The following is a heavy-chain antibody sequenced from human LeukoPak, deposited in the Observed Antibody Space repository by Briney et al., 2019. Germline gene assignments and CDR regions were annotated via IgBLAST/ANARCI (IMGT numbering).Heavy chain of an antibody. Sequence: SETLSLTCTVSGGSISSYYWSWIRQPPGKGLEWIGYIYYSGSTNYNPSLKSRVTISVDTSKNQFSLKLSSVTAADTAVYYCARGLGGAVDYWGQGTLVTVSS. CDR2: IYYSGST. J-gene: IGHJ4*02. V-gene: IGHV4-59*01. D-gene: IGHD3-16*01. CDR3: ARGLGGAVDY. CDR1: GGSISSYY.